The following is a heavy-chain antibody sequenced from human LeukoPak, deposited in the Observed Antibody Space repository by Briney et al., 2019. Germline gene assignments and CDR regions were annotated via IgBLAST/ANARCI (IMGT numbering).Heavy chain of an antibody. CDR1: GFSISNGYY. Sequence: SETLSLTCAVSGFSISNGYYWVWIRQPPGRGLEWIGSLYHSDSAYYNTSLRSRVSMSVDTSKNQFSLKLTSVTAADTAVYYCARHASPDIVIVPAATFDYWGQGTLVTVSS. V-gene: IGHV4-38-2*01. CDR3: ARHASPDIVIVPAATFDY. J-gene: IGHJ4*02. CDR2: LYHSDSA. D-gene: IGHD2-2*01.